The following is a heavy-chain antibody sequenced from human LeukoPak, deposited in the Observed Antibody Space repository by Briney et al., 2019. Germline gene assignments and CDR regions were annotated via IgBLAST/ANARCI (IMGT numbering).Heavy chain of an antibody. Sequence: GASLRLCCAASGFSFSSYAMTWVRQASGKGLEWVSSIDAGGGDTYHSDSVKGRFTISRDNSMNTLYLQMNSLRADDTAVYYCGRPTKYWLVRGNGVDVWGQGTTVTVSS. CDR3: GRPTKYWLVRGNGVDV. D-gene: IGHD6-19*01. J-gene: IGHJ6*02. CDR2: IDAGGGDT. V-gene: IGHV3-23*01. CDR1: GFSFSSYA.